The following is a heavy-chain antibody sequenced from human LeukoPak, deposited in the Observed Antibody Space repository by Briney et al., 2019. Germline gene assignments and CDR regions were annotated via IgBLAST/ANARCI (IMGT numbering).Heavy chain of an antibody. J-gene: IGHJ4*02. CDR3: ARVGNEYYYDSSGYYSDY. D-gene: IGHD3-22*01. V-gene: IGHV1-8*03. Sequence: GASVKVSCKASGYTFTSYDINWVRQATGQGLEWMGWMNPNSGNTGYAQKFQGRVTITRNTSISTAYMELSSLRSEDTAVYYCARVGNEYYYDSSGYYSDYWGQGTLVTVSS. CDR2: MNPNSGNT. CDR1: GYTFTSYD.